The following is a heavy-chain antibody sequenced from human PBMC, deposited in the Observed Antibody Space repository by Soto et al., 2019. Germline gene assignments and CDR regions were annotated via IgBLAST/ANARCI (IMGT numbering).Heavy chain of an antibody. D-gene: IGHD4-4*01. CDR2: IKQDGSEK. V-gene: IGHV3-7*01. CDR3: ARDPFAISDGYSFADDY. Sequence: HPGGSLRLSCAASGFTFSSYWMSWVRQAPGKGLEWVANIKQDGSEKYYVDSVKGRFTISRDNAKNSLYLQMSSLRAEDTAVYYCARDPFAISDGYSFADDYWGQGTLVTVSS. J-gene: IGHJ4*02. CDR1: GFTFSSYW.